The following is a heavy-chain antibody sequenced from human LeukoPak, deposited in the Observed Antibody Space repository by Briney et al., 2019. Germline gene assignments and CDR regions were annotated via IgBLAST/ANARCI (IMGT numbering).Heavy chain of an antibody. J-gene: IGHJ4*02. CDR2: IYYSGST. D-gene: IGHD5-12*01. Sequence: PSETLSLTCTVSGGSISSYYWSWIRQPPGKGLEWIGYIYYSGSTNYNPSLKSRVTISVDTSKNQFSLKLSSVTAADTAVYYCARNYVDIVATISGYWGQGTLVTVSS. CDR3: ARNYVDIVATISGY. V-gene: IGHV4-59*08. CDR1: GGSISSYY.